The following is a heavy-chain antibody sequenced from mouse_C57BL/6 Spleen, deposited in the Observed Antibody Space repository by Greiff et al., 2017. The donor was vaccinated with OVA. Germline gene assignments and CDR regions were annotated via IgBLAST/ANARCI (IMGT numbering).Heavy chain of an antibody. Sequence: VKLMESGAELARPGASVKLSCKASGYTFTSYGISWVKQRTGQGLEWIGEIYPRSGNTYYNEKFKGKATLTADKSSSTAYMELRSLTSEDSAVYFCARQGEDYAMDYGGQGTSVTVSS. V-gene: IGHV1-81*01. J-gene: IGHJ4*01. CDR3: ARQGEDYAMDY. CDR1: GYTFTSYG. CDR2: IYPRSGNT.